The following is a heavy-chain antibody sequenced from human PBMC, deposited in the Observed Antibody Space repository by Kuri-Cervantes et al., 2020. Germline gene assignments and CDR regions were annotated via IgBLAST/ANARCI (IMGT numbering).Heavy chain of an antibody. CDR3: ARDPAFRSAGRTNYFDY. J-gene: IGHJ4*02. CDR2: ISYDGSNK. CDR1: GFTFSSYG. D-gene: IGHD6-13*01. V-gene: IGHV3-30*03. Sequence: LSLTCAASGFTFSSYGMHWVRQAPGKGLEWVAVISYDGSNKYYADSVKGRFTISRDNSKNTLYLQMNSLRAEDTAVYYCARDPAFRSAGRTNYFDYWGQGTLVTVSS.